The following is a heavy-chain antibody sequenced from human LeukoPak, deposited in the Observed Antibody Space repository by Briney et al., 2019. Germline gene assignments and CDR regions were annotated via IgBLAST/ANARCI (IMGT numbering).Heavy chain of an antibody. J-gene: IGHJ6*03. D-gene: IGHD3-3*01. CDR3: ARVTMGATIANYYYYYMDV. Sequence: GGSLRLSCAASGFTFSSYTMHWVRQAPGKGVEYVSAIISNGGSTHYADSVKGRFTISRDNSKNTLFLQMGSLRAEDMAVYYCARVTMGATIANYYYYYMDVWGTGTTVTVSS. CDR2: IISNGGST. CDR1: GFTFSSYT. V-gene: IGHV3-64*02.